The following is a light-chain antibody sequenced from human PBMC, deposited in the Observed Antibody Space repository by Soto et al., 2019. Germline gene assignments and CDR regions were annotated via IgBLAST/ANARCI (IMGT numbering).Light chain of an antibody. J-gene: IGKJ1*01. Sequence: EIVLTQSPGTLSLSPGERATLSCRASQSVSSSYLAWYQQKPGQAPRLLIYGASSRATGIPDRFSGSGSGTDFTHTISRLEPEDFALYYCQQYGSSTWTFGQGTKVDIK. CDR2: GAS. CDR3: QQYGSSTWT. V-gene: IGKV3-20*01. CDR1: QSVSSSY.